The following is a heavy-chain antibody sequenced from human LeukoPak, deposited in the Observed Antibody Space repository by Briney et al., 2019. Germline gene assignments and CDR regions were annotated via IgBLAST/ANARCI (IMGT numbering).Heavy chain of an antibody. CDR2: IKQDGSET. CDR3: ARDRRITIFGVVVV. D-gene: IGHD3-3*01. J-gene: IGHJ4*02. Sequence: GGPRSPSCAASGFTFISFWMTWAGQPPGKGLGWLASIKQDGSETYSVDSVKGRLTISRDNAKDSLYLQMNSLRAEDTAVYYCARDRRITIFGVVVVWGQGTLVTVSS. V-gene: IGHV3-7*01. CDR1: GFTFISFW.